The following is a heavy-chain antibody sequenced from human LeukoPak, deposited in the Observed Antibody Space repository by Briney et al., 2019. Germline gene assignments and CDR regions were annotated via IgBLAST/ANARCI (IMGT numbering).Heavy chain of an antibody. J-gene: IGHJ4*02. CDR3: ARDVTGDAGDY. D-gene: IGHD7-27*01. CDR1: GFTFSSYS. CDR2: ISSGSSYI. Sequence: KAGGSLRLSCAASGFTFSSYSMNWVRQAPGKGLEWVSSISSGSSYIYYADSVKGRLTISRDYAKNSLYLQMSSLRAEDTAVYYCARDVTGDAGDYWGQGTLVTVSS. V-gene: IGHV3-21*01.